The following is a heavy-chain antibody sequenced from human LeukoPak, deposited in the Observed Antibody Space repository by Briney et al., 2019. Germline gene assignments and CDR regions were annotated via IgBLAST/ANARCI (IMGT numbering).Heavy chain of an antibody. D-gene: IGHD6-6*01. J-gene: IGHJ4*02. V-gene: IGHV1-69*01. CDR2: IIPIFGTV. CDR3: AREWGLSSSSYFDY. CDR1: GGTFSSYA. Sequence: ASVKVSCKASGGTFSSYAISWVRRAPGQGLEWMGGIIPIFGTVNYAQKFQGRFTITADESTSTAYMELSSLRSEDTAVYYCAREWGLSSSSYFDYWGQGTLVTVSS.